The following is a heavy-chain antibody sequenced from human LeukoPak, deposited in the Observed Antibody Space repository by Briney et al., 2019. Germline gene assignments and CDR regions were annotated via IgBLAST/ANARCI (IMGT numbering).Heavy chain of an antibody. CDR2: ISSSGSTI. CDR3: AREPYSSSSYYYYMDV. Sequence: GGTLRLSCAASGFTFSSYEMNWVRQAPGKGLEWVSYISSSGSTIYYADSVKGRFTISRDNAKNSLYLQMNSLRAEDTAVYFCAREPYSSSSYYYYMDVWGKGTTVTVSS. D-gene: IGHD6-6*01. J-gene: IGHJ6*03. CDR1: GFTFSSYE. V-gene: IGHV3-48*03.